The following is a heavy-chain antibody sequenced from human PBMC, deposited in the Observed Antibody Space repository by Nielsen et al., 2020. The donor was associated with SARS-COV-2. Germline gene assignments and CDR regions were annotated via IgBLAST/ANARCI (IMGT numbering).Heavy chain of an antibody. Sequence: SETLSLTCTVSGASVSSGDYYWSCVRQPPGKGLEWIGFIYYSGYSRYNPSLKSRPTILLDTSTNQFSLRLRSVTAGDTASYYCAARGYYSSGSALGYWGQGILVTVSS. CDR2: IYYSGYS. D-gene: IGHD3-10*01. CDR3: AARGYYSSGSALGY. V-gene: IGHV4-30-4*01. J-gene: IGHJ4*02. CDR1: GASVSSGDYY.